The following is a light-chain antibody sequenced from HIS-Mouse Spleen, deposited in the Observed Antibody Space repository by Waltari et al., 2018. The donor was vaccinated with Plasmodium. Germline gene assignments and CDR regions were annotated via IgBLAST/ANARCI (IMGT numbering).Light chain of an antibody. Sequence: SYALTQPPSVPVSPGQTASITCPGATLAPNYACWYQQKPGQSPVLVIYQDSKRPSGIPERFSGSNSGNTATLTISGTQAMDEADYYCQAWDSSTVVFGGGTKLTVL. J-gene: IGLJ2*01. CDR2: QDS. CDR1: TLAPNY. CDR3: QAWDSSTVV. V-gene: IGLV3-1*01.